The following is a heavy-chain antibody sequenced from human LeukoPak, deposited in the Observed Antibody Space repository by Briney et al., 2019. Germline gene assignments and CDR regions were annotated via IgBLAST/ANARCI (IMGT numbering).Heavy chain of an antibody. D-gene: IGHD5/OR15-5a*01. V-gene: IGHV4-59*01. J-gene: IGHJ3*02. CDR3: AGPSRSVSTAGAFDI. Sequence: KPSETLSLTCTVSGGSISNYFWSWIRQPPGKGLEWIGYIYYSGGTNYNPSLKSRVTISVDTSKNQFSLKLSSVTAADTAVYYCAGPSRSVSTAGAFDIWGQGTMVTVSS. CDR1: GGSISNYF. CDR2: IYYSGGT.